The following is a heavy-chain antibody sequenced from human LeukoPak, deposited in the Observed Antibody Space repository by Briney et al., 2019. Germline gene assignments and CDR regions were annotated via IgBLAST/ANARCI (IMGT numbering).Heavy chain of an antibody. Sequence: GGSLRLSCAASGFTFSSYSMNWVRQAPGKGLEWVSSISSSSSYIYYADSVKGRFTISRDNAKSSLYLQMNSLRAEDTAVYYRARVGVAVAGRAFDIWGQGTMVTVSS. CDR3: ARVGVAVAGRAFDI. V-gene: IGHV3-21*01. J-gene: IGHJ3*02. CDR2: ISSSSSYI. D-gene: IGHD6-19*01. CDR1: GFTFSSYS.